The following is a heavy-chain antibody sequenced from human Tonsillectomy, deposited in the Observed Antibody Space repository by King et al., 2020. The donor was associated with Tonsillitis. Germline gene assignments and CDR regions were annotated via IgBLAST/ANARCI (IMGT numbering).Heavy chain of an antibody. D-gene: IGHD4-17*01. CDR1: GFTFNIYA. CDR3: AKEADGDLSFGY. V-gene: IGHV3-23*04. J-gene: IGHJ4*02. Sequence: EVQLVESGGGLVQPGGSLRLSCAASGFTFNIYAMTWVRQAPGKGLEWVSTISGSGASTYYSDSVKGRFTISRDNSKNTLYLRMNSLRAEDTAIYYCAKEADGDLSFGYWGQGTLVTVSS. CDR2: ISGSGAST.